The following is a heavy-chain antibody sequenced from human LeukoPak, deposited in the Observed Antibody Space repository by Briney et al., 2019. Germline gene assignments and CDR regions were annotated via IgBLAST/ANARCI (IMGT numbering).Heavy chain of an antibody. CDR2: FDPEDGET. CDR1: GYTLTELS. D-gene: IGHD4-17*01. Sequence: ASVKVSCKVSGYTLTELSMHWVRQAPGKGLEWMGGFDPEDGETIYAQKFQGRVTMTEDTSTDTAYMELSSLRSEDTAVYYCATGLKFGTVTSNWFDPWGQGTLVTVSS. CDR3: ATGLKFGTVTSNWFDP. V-gene: IGHV1-24*01. J-gene: IGHJ5*02.